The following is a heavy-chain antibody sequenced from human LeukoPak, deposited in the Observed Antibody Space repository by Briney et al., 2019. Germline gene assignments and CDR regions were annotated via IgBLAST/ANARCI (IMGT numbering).Heavy chain of an antibody. D-gene: IGHD3-22*01. CDR3: ASGYSSGYLIIAFDI. J-gene: IGHJ3*02. CDR1: GGTFSSYA. V-gene: IGHV1-69*05. Sequence: SVKVSCKASGGTFSSYAISWVRQAPGQGLEWMGGIIPIFGTANYAQKFQGRVTITTDESTSTAYMELSSLRSEDTAVYYCASGYSSGYLIIAFDIWGQGTMVTVSS. CDR2: IIPIFGTA.